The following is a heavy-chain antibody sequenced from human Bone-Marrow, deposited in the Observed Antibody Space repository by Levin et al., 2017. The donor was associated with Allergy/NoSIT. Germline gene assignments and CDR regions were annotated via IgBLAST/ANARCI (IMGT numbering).Heavy chain of an antibody. Sequence: SETLSLTCIVSGASISSYHWSWIRQPPGKGLEWIGYIYYSGSTNDNPSFKSRVTMSVDTSRNHFPLTLNSVTAAATAVYYGARDGVLASSGTYYCYGMAVWGQGTTVTVSS. D-gene: IGHD3-3*01. CDR1: GASISSYH. V-gene: IGHV4-59*01. J-gene: IGHJ6*02. CDR3: ARDGVLASSGTYYCYGMAV. CDR2: IYYSGST.